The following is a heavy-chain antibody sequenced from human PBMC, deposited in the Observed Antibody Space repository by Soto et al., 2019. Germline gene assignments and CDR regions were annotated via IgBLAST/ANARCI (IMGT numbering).Heavy chain of an antibody. CDR1: GFTFGDYA. CDR3: VKDIEENQLLYDAFDI. D-gene: IGHD2-2*01. V-gene: IGHV3-9*01. CDR2: FKWNSGDV. Sequence: GGSLRLSCADSGFTFGDYAMHWVRQVPGKGLEWVSGFKWNSGDVGYADSVKGRFAISRDTAKSSLYLQMNSLRAEDTALYYCVKDIEENQLLYDAFDIWGQGTMVTVSS. J-gene: IGHJ3*02.